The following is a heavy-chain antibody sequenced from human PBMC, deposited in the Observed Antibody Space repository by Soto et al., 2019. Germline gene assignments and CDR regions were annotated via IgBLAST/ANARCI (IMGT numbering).Heavy chain of an antibody. CDR2: INHSGRV. V-gene: IGHV4-34*01. CDR3: STRDYDTNGYYRFDH. D-gene: IGHD3-22*01. J-gene: IGHJ5*01. CDR1: GGSFSGHS. Sequence: PSETLSLTCAVYGGSFSGHSWTWIRQSPGKGLEWIGDINHSGRVNYSPSLKSRVTISLDTSKNQFSLTLSAVTAADTAMYYCSTRDYDTNGYYRFDHWGQGTMLTVSS.